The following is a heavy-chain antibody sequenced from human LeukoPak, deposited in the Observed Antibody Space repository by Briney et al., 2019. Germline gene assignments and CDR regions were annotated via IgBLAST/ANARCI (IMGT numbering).Heavy chain of an antibody. CDR2: MNPNSGNA. Sequence: ASVKVSCKASGYTFTSYDINWMRQATGQGLEWMGWMNPNSGNAGYAQKFQGRVTMTRNTSISTAYMDLSSLRSEDTAVYYCARLGRDGYTVWAFDIWGQGTMVTVSS. V-gene: IGHV1-8*01. D-gene: IGHD5-24*01. J-gene: IGHJ3*02. CDR1: GYTFTSYD. CDR3: ARLGRDGYTVWAFDI.